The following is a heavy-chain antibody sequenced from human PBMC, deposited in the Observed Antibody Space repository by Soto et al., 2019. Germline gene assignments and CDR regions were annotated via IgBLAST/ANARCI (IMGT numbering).Heavy chain of an antibody. D-gene: IGHD2-15*01. CDR1: GYTFTSYY. J-gene: IGHJ3*01. V-gene: IGHV1-46*03. Sequence: QVQLVQSGAEVKKPGASVKVSCKASGYTFTSYYMHWVRQAPGQGLEWMGIINPGGGSTSYAQKFKGRVTMTRDTSTSTIYMEVSSLRSEDTAVYYCGTYCRGGTCPPGPWNWGQGTMVTVSS. CDR2: INPGGGST. CDR3: GTYCRGGTCPPGPWN.